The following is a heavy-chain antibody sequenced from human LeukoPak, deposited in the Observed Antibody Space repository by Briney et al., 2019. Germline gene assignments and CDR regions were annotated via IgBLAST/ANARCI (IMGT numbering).Heavy chain of an antibody. CDR2: IYSGGIT. CDR1: GFTVSSNH. Sequence: GGSLRLSCVASGFTVSSNHMNWVRQAPGKGLEWVSIIYSGGITYYYADSVKGRFTISRDNSKNTLYLQMNSLRAEDTAVYYCARDSSSHYYFDYWGQGTLVTVSS. D-gene: IGHD2-2*01. CDR3: ARDSSSHYYFDY. J-gene: IGHJ4*02. V-gene: IGHV3-53*01.